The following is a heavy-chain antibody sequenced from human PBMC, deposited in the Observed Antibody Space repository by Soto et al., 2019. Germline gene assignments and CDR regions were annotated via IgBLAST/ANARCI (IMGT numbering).Heavy chain of an antibody. CDR1: GFTLSSYW. D-gene: IGHD2-8*02. J-gene: IGHJ5*02. Sequence: EVQLVESGGGLVQPGGSLRLSCVASGFTLSSYWMHWVRQAPGKGLVWVSHINNDGSNTNYADSVKGRFTISRDNAKNTLSLQMNSLRAEDTAVYYCARDVSLVFDPWGQGTLVTVSS. CDR3: ARDVSLVFDP. CDR2: INNDGSNT. V-gene: IGHV3-74*01.